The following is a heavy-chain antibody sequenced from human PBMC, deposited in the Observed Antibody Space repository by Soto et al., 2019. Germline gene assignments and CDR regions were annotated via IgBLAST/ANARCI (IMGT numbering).Heavy chain of an antibody. CDR2: ISYDGSNK. CDR1: GFTFSSYG. J-gene: IGHJ4*02. D-gene: IGHD6-19*01. V-gene: IGHV3-30*18. Sequence: GGSLRLSCAASGFTFSSYGMHWVRQAPGKGLEWVAVISYDGSNKYYADSVKGRFTISRDNSKNTLYLQMNSLRAEDTAVYYCAKDPSSGWYASSYFDYWGQGTLVTVSS. CDR3: AKDPSSGWYASSYFDY.